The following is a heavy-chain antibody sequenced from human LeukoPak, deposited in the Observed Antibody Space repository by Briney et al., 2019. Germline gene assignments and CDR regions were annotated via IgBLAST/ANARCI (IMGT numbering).Heavy chain of an antibody. D-gene: IGHD6-6*01. V-gene: IGHV4-34*01. CDR3: ARTARYSSSSRGMVY. CDR1: GGSFSGYY. J-gene: IGHJ4*02. CDR2: INHSGST. Sequence: SETLSLTCAVYGGSFSGYYWSWIRQPPGKGLEWIGEINHSGSTNYSPSLKSRVTISVDTSKNQFSLKLSSVTAADTAVYYCARTARYSSSSRGMVYWGQGTLVTVSS.